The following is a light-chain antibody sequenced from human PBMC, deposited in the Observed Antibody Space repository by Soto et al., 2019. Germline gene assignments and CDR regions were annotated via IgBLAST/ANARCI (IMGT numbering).Light chain of an antibody. CDR3: SSFTGISTPYV. J-gene: IGLJ1*01. CDR1: SSDIGNYNY. Sequence: QSALTQPASVSGSPGQSITISCTGTSSDIGNYNYVSWYQQYPGKVPNLIIYEVSNRPSGVSNRFSGSKSGNTACLTISGLQAEDEADYYCSSFTGISTPYVFGTGTKVTVL. CDR2: EVS. V-gene: IGLV2-14*01.